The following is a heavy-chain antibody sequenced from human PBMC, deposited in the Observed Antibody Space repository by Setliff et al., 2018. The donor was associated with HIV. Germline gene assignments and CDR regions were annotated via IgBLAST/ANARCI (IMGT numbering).Heavy chain of an antibody. CDR3: TPPPGTY. D-gene: IGHD1-1*01. Sequence: PGGSLRLSCAASGFTFTNAWMSWVRQAPGKGLEWVGRIKSKTDGETEDYAAPVKGRFTISRDDSKSIAYLQMNSLKTEDTGVYYCTPPPGTYWGQGTLVTVSS. CDR2: IKSKTDGETE. CDR1: GFTFTNAW. V-gene: IGHV3-15*01. J-gene: IGHJ4*02.